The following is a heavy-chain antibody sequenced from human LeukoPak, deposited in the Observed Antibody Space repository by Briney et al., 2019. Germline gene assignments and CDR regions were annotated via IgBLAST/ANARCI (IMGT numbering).Heavy chain of an antibody. CDR2: ISAYNGNT. CDR3: ARVGKSYYDFWSGYYRNYYGMDV. J-gene: IGHJ6*02. CDR1: GYTFTSYG. Sequence: ASVKVSCKASGYTFTSYGISWVRQAPGQGLEWMGWISAYNGNTNYAQKLQGRVTMTTDTSTSTAYMELRSLRSDDTAVYYCARVGKSYYDFWSGYYRNYYGMDVWGQGTTVTVSS. V-gene: IGHV1-18*01. D-gene: IGHD3-3*01.